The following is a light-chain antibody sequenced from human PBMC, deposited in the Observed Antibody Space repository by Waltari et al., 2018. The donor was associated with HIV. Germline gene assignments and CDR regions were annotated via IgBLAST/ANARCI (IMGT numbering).Light chain of an antibody. V-gene: IGKV1-39*01. CDR3: QQSYSTPGT. CDR2: AAS. Sequence: IQLTQSLSSLSASVGDRVTITSRASQSITSSLNSYQQKPGKAAKVLIYAASSLQSSVPCSFSGSVSGADFTLTISSLQPEEFATYYCQQSYSTPGTFGQGTKVEIK. CDR1: QSITSS. J-gene: IGKJ1*01.